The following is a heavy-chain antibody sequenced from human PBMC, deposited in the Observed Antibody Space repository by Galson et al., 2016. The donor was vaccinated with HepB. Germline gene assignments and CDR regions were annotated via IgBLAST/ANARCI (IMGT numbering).Heavy chain of an antibody. V-gene: IGHV3-7*01. CDR1: GFTFSSYW. CDR3: TRDGVGGFDH. D-gene: IGHD3-16*01. J-gene: IGHJ4*02. CDR2: IKHDGSET. Sequence: SLRLSCAASGFTFSSYWMSWIRQTPGKGLEWVANIKHDGSETEYVDSVTGRFTISRDNAKNSLYLQMNSLRAEDTAVYYCTRDGVGGFDHWGQGTLVIVSS.